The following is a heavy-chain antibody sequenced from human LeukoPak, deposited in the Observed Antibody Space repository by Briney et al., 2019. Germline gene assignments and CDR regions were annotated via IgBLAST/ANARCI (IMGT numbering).Heavy chain of an antibody. J-gene: IGHJ4*02. V-gene: IGHV3-48*01. CDR3: ARGSSYGGNSGDY. D-gene: IGHD4-23*01. CDR2: ISSSSSTI. CDR1: GFSFSSYA. Sequence: PGGSLRLSCAASGFSFSSYAMSWVRQAPGKGLEWVSYISSSSSTIYYADSVKGRFTISRDNAKNSLYLQMNSLRAEDTAVYYCARGSSYGGNSGDYWGQGTLVTVSS.